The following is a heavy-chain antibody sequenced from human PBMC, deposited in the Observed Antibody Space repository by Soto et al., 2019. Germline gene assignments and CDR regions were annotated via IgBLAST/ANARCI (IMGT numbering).Heavy chain of an antibody. CDR2: IIPIFGTA. D-gene: IGHD2-15*01. J-gene: IGHJ5*02. CDR1: GGTFRSYA. CDR3: ARSHRPYCSGGSCYPNWFDP. Sequence: QVQLVQSGAEVKKPGSSVKVSCKASGGTFRSYAISWVRQAPGQGLEWMGGIIPIFGTANYAQKFQGRVTITADESTSTAYMELSSLRSEDTAVYYCARSHRPYCSGGSCYPNWFDPWGQGTLVTVSS. V-gene: IGHV1-69*01.